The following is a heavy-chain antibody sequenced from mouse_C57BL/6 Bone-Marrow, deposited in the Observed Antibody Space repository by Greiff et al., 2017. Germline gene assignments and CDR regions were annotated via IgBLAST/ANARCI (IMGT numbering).Heavy chain of an antibody. J-gene: IGHJ4*01. V-gene: IGHV14-4*01. D-gene: IGHD1-1*01. CDR3: TTWGGSSLGYAMDY. Sequence: VQLQQSGAELVRPGASVKLSCTASGFNIKDDYMHWVKQRPEQGLEWIGWIDPENGDTEYASKFQGKATITADTSSNTAYLQLSSLTSEGTAVYYCTTWGGSSLGYAMDYWGQGTSVTVSS. CDR1: GFNIKDDY. CDR2: IDPENGDT.